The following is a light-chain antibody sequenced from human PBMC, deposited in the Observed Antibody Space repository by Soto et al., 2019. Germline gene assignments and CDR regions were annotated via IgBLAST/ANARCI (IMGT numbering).Light chain of an antibody. CDR2: GAS. V-gene: IGKV3-15*01. J-gene: IGKJ4*01. CDR3: QQYNNWPLP. CDR1: QSVSSSY. Sequence: EIVFTQSPGTLSLSQGERATLSCRASQSVSSSYLAWYQQKPGQAPRLLIYGASTRATGIPARFSGSGSGTEFTLTISSLQSEDFAVYYCQQYNNWPLPFGGGTKV.